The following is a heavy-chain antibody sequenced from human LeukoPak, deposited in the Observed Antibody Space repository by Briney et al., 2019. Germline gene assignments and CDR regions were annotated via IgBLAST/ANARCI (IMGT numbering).Heavy chain of an antibody. Sequence: PSETLSLTCTVSGGSISSGIYYWGWIRQPPGKGLEWIGSIYYTGSTYYNPSLESQITISVDTSKTQFSLRMTSVTAADTAVFYCARHRAEMATITDDAFDIWGQGTMVTVSS. J-gene: IGHJ3*02. CDR1: GGSISSGIYY. D-gene: IGHD5-24*01. CDR3: ARHRAEMATITDDAFDI. CDR2: IYYTGST. V-gene: IGHV4-39*01.